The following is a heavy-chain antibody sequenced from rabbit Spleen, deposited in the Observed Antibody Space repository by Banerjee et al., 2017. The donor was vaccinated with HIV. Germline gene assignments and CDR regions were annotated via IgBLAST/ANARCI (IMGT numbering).Heavy chain of an antibody. Sequence: EESGGGLVQPEGSLTLTCKASGFDFSSNAMCWVRQAPGKGLEWIGCIYSGDGSTDYASWVNGRFTISKTSSTTVTLQMTSLTAADTATYFCASGYSDVYFNLWGPGTLVTVS. J-gene: IGHJ4*01. CDR2: IYSGDGST. D-gene: IGHD1-1*01. CDR3: ASGYSDVYFNL. CDR1: GFDFSSNA. V-gene: IGHV1S47*01.